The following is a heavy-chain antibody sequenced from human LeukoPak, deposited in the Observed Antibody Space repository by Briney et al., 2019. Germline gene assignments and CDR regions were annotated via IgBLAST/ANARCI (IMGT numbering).Heavy chain of an antibody. D-gene: IGHD3-3*01. CDR2: ISYDGSNK. Sequence: GGSLRLSCAASGFTFSSYGMHWVRQAPGKGLEWVAVISYDGSNKYYADSVKGRFTISRDNSKDTLYLQMNSLRAEGTAVYYCAKDRREWLLGWFDPWGQGTLVTVSS. CDR3: AKDRREWLLGWFDP. CDR1: GFTFSSYG. J-gene: IGHJ5*02. V-gene: IGHV3-30*18.